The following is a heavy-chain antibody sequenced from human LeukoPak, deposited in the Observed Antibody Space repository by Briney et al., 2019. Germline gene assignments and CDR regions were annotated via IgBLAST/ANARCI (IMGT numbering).Heavy chain of an antibody. Sequence: ASVKVSCKASGYTFTGYYMHWVRLAPGQGLERMGLINPNSGGTNYAQKFQGRVIMTRDTSISTAYMELSRLRSDDTAVYYCARDRGNYYDSSGYPLWDYWGQGTLATVSS. CDR2: INPNSGGT. CDR3: ARDRGNYYDSSGYPLWDY. CDR1: GYTFTGYY. J-gene: IGHJ4*02. V-gene: IGHV1-2*02. D-gene: IGHD3-22*01.